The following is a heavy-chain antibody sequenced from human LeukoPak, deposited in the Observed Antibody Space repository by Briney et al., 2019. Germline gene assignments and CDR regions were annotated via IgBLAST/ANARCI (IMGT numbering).Heavy chain of an antibody. Sequence: GASVKVSCKASGYTFIDYYIHWVRRAPGKGLEWMGGFHPEDGETIYAQKFQGRATMTEDTSIDTAYMELSSLRSEDTAMYYCATTTQWLVPYNFDYWGQGTLVTVSS. J-gene: IGHJ4*02. CDR1: GYTFIDYY. V-gene: IGHV1-24*01. CDR2: FHPEDGET. CDR3: ATTTQWLVPYNFDY. D-gene: IGHD6-19*01.